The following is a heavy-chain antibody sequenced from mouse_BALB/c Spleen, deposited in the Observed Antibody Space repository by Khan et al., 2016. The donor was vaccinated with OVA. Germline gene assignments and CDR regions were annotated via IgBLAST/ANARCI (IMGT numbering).Heavy chain of an antibody. Sequence: VKLQESGAELARPGASVKMSCKASGYTFTTYTMHWVKQRPGQGLEWIGYINPSNGYTNYPQKFTAQSTLNADKSSHTAYMPMSSLTTDTSTVFYCARGGAYVRSDGWFSYWGQGTLVTVSA. J-gene: IGHJ3*01. CDR1: GYTFTTYT. CDR2: INPSNGYT. V-gene: IGHV1-4*01. CDR3: ARGGAYVRSDGWFSY. D-gene: IGHD1-1*01.